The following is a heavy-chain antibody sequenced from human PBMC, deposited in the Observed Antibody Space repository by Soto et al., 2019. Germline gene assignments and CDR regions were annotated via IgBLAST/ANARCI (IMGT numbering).Heavy chain of an antibody. CDR3: ARDYKALMLTFGGGIGGGPKYTALNHEDAFDG. CDR2: ISAYNGNT. J-gene: IGHJ3*01. V-gene: IGHV1-18*04. Sequence: ASVKVSCKASGYTFTSYGISWVRQAPGQGLEWMGWISAYNGNTNYAQKLQGRVTMTTDTSTSTAYMELRSLRSDDTAVYYCARDYKALMLTFGGGIGGGPKYTALNHEDAFDGLGQGTTVTVS. D-gene: IGHD3-16*01. CDR1: GYTFTSYG.